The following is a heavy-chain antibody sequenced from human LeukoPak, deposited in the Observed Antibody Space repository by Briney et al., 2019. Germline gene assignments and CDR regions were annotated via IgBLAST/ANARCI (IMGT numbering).Heavy chain of an antibody. Sequence: SETLSLTCTVSGGSISSGGYYWSWIRQPPGKGLEWIGYIYHSGSTYYNPSLKSRVTISVDRSKNQFSLKLSSVTAADTAVYYCARGYYYDSSGYPRPPDYWGQGTLVTVSS. CDR2: IYHSGST. D-gene: IGHD3-22*01. CDR1: GGSISSGGYY. J-gene: IGHJ4*02. CDR3: ARGYYYDSSGYPRPPDY. V-gene: IGHV4-30-2*01.